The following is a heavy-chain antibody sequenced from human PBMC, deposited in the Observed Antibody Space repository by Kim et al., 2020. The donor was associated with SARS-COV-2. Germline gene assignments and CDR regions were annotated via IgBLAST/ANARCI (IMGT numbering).Heavy chain of an antibody. CDR2: IYYSGST. D-gene: IGHD5-18*01. Sequence: SETLSLTCTVSGGSISSGGYYWSWIRQHPGKGLEWIGYIYYSGSTYYNPSLKSRVTISVDTSKNQFSLKLSSVTAADTAVYYCARDVQLSTHTFDYWGQGTLVTVSP. V-gene: IGHV4-31*03. J-gene: IGHJ4*02. CDR3: ARDVQLSTHTFDY. CDR1: GGSISSGGYY.